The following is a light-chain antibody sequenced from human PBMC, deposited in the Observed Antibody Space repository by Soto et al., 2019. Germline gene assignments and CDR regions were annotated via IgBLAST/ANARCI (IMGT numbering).Light chain of an antibody. Sequence: EIVVTQSPGTLSLSPGERATLSCRASQSVSSYLAWYQQKPGQAPRLLIYGASSRATGIPARFSGSGSGTDFTLTISSLEPEDFAVYYCQQRSNWPGTFGQGTRLEIK. J-gene: IGKJ5*01. V-gene: IGKV3-11*01. CDR3: QQRSNWPGT. CDR1: QSVSSY. CDR2: GAS.